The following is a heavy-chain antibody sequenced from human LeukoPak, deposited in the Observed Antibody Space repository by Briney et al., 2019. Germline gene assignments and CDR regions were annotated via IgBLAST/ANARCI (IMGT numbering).Heavy chain of an antibody. Sequence: SETLSLTCTVSGGSISSSSYYWGWIRQPPGKGLEWIGSIYYSGSTYYNPSLKSRVTISVDTSKNQFSLKLSSVTAADTAVYYCAREGAETVYNYWGQGTLVTDSS. CDR2: IYYSGST. D-gene: IGHD2-8*01. J-gene: IGHJ4*02. CDR1: GGSISSSSYY. V-gene: IGHV4-39*07. CDR3: AREGAETVYNY.